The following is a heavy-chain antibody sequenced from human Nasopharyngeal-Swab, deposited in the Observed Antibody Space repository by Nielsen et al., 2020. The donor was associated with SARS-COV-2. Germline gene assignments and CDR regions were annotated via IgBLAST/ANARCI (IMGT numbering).Heavy chain of an antibody. CDR2: IKQDESEK. V-gene: IGHV3-7*01. CDR3: ARVRADYGGNSDEPSMDV. D-gene: IGHD4-23*01. Sequence: VRQAPGKGLEWVANIKQDESEKYYVDSVKGRFTISRDNAKNSLYLQMNSLRAEDTAVYYCARVRADYGGNSDEPSMDVWGQGTAVTVSS. J-gene: IGHJ6*02.